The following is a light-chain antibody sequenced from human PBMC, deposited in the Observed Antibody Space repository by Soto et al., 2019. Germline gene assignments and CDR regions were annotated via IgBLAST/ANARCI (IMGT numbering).Light chain of an antibody. Sequence: QSVLTQPPSVSRAPGQRVTISCTGSSSNIGAGYDVHWYQQLPGTAPKLLIYGNSNRPSGVPDRFSGSKSGTSASLAITGLQAEDEADYYCQSYDSSLSGSVFRTGTKVTVL. CDR1: SSNIGAGYD. CDR3: QSYDSSLSGSV. J-gene: IGLJ1*01. CDR2: GNS. V-gene: IGLV1-40*01.